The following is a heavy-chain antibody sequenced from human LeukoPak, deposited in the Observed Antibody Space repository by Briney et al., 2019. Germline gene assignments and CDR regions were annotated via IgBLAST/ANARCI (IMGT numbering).Heavy chain of an antibody. Sequence: QSGGSLRLSCAASGFTFSSYSMNWVRQAPGKGLEWVSYISSSSSTIYYADSVKGRFTISRDNAKNSLYLQMNSLRAEDTAVYYCASAGYSYGYWFSDYWGQGTLVTVSS. CDR1: GFTFSSYS. V-gene: IGHV3-48*04. D-gene: IGHD5-18*01. CDR3: ASAGYSYGYWFSDY. J-gene: IGHJ4*02. CDR2: ISSSSSTI.